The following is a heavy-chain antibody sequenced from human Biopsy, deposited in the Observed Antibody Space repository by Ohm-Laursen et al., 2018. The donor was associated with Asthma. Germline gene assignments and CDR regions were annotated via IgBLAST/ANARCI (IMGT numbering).Heavy chain of an antibody. J-gene: IGHJ6*02. CDR1: GFTFSDYY. V-gene: IGHV3-30*18. CDR2: ISYDGSNK. Sequence: SLRLSCAASGFTFSDYYMSWIRQAPGKGLEWVAVISYDGSNKYYADSVKGRFTISRDNSKNTLYLQMNSLRAEDTAVYYCAKWDTYYDFWSGYYTRYNYYYYGMDVWGQGTTVTVSS. D-gene: IGHD3-3*01. CDR3: AKWDTYYDFWSGYYTRYNYYYYGMDV.